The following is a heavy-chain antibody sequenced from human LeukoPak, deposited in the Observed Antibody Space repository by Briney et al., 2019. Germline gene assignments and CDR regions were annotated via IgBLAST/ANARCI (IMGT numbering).Heavy chain of an antibody. CDR1: GGSISGYY. V-gene: IGHV4-59*01. CDR2: IYYSGST. J-gene: IGHJ4*02. Sequence: SETLSLTCIVSGGSISGYYWSWIRQPPGKGLEWIGYIYYSGSTNYNPSLKSRVTISVDTSKNQFSLKLSSVTAADTAVYYCARIGGNLDYWGQGTLVTVSS. D-gene: IGHD4-23*01. CDR3: ARIGGNLDY.